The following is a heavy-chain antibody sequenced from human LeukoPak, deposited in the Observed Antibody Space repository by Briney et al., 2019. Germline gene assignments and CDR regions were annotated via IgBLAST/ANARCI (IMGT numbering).Heavy chain of an antibody. CDR1: GFTFSSYS. D-gene: IGHD1-26*01. CDR3: ARDWPYYERAFDI. Sequence: GGSLRLSCAASGFTFSSYSMNWVRQAPGKGLEWVSSISSSSSYIYYADSVKGRFTISRDNAKNSLYLQMNSLRAEDTAVYYCARDWPYYERAFDIWGQGTMVTVSS. V-gene: IGHV3-21*01. J-gene: IGHJ3*02. CDR2: ISSSSSYI.